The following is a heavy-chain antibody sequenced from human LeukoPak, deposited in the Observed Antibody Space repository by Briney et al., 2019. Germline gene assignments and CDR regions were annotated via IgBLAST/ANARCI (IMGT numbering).Heavy chain of an antibody. CDR3: GCPTVTTPPTDY. J-gene: IGHJ4*02. Sequence: PSETLSLTCTVSGGSLGPCYYWGWIRQPPGKGLEWIGTFYYGGTTFYSPSLKSRVTISGDTSKDQFSLKLSSVTAADTAVYYCGCPTVTTPPTDYWGQGTLVTVFS. CDR2: FYYGGTT. D-gene: IGHD4-11*01. CDR1: GGSLGPCYY. V-gene: IGHV4-39*01.